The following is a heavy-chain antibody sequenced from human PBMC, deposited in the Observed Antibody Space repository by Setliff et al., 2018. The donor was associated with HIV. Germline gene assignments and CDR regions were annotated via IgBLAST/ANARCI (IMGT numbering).Heavy chain of an antibody. CDR2: ISGYDGNT. CDR3: ARVPYRSAWFSGGHDAFDV. V-gene: IGHV1-18*01. J-gene: IGHJ3*01. CDR1: GGAFSGYA. D-gene: IGHD6-19*01. Sequence: GASVKVSCKASGGAFSGYALSWVRQAPGQGLEWMGGISGYDGNTKYVQKFQGRVTMTTDTSTSTVYMELRSLRSDDTAVYYCARVPYRSAWFSGGHDAFDVWGQGTMVTVSS.